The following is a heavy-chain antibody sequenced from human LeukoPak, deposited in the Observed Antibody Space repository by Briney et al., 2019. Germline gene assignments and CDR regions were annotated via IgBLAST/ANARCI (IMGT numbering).Heavy chain of an antibody. Sequence: GASVKVSCKASGYTFTNYHMHWVRQAPGQGLEWMGIINPSGGITSYAQKFQGRVTMTRDMSTSTVYMELSSLRSEDTAVYYCATVSVVGATFDPWGQGTLVTVSS. J-gene: IGHJ5*02. D-gene: IGHD1-26*01. CDR1: GYTFTNYH. CDR2: INPSGGIT. V-gene: IGHV1-46*01. CDR3: ATVSVVGATFDP.